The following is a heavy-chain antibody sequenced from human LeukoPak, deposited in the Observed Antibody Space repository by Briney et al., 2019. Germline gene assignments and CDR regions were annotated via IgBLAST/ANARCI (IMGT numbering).Heavy chain of an antibody. D-gene: IGHD4-11*01. V-gene: IGHV3-30*02. J-gene: IGHJ3*02. CDR3: AKDPYSKLGAFDI. CDR2: IRYDGRNT. CDR1: GFTFITNY. Sequence: GGSLRLSCAACGFTFITNYLLGFGRPPARERQGVAFIRYDGRNTYYADSVKGRFTISRDNSKNPLYLQMNSLRAEDTAVYYCAKDPYSKLGAFDIWGQGTMVTVSS.